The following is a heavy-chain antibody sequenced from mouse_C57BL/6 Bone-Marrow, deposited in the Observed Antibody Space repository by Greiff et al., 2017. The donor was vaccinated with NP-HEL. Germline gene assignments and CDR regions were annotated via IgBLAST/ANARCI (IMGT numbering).Heavy chain of an antibody. CDR1: GFNIKDDY. D-gene: IGHD2-2*01. V-gene: IGHV14-4*01. Sequence: VQLQQSGAELVRPGASVKLSCTASGFNIKDDYMHWGKQRPEQGLEWIGWIDPENGDTEYASKFQGKATITADTSSNTAYLQLSSLTSEDTAVYYCTLWLRHAMDYWGQGTSVTVSS. CDR3: TLWLRHAMDY. CDR2: IDPENGDT. J-gene: IGHJ4*01.